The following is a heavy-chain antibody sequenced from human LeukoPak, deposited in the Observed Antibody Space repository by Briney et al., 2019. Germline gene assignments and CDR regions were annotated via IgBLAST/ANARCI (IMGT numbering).Heavy chain of an antibody. CDR1: GFTLSSYW. CDR2: IKQDGSEK. D-gene: IGHD2-2*01. V-gene: IGHV3-7*01. Sequence: GGSLRLPCAASGFTLSSYWMNWVRQAPGKGLEWVANIKQDGSEKYYVDSVKGRFTISRDNAKNSLYLQMNSLRAEDTALYYCARGAIVVVPGAILAGDAFDIWGQGTMVTVSS. CDR3: ARGAIVVVPGAILAGDAFDI. J-gene: IGHJ3*02.